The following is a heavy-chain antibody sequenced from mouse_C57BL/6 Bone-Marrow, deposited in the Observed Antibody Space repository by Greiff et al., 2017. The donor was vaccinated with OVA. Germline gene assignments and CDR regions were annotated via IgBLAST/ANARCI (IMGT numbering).Heavy chain of an antibody. CDR1: GSTFTSSW. D-gene: IGHD4-1*01. V-gene: IGHV1-7*01. CDR3: ARGTGSWFAY. CDR2: INPSSGYT. Sequence: QVQLKESGADLANPGASVNLSCKASGSTFTSSWMHWVKQRPGQGLEWIGYINPSSGYTKYNQKFKDKATLTADKSSSTAYMQLSSLTYEDSAVYYCARGTGSWFAYWGQGTLVTVSA. J-gene: IGHJ3*01.